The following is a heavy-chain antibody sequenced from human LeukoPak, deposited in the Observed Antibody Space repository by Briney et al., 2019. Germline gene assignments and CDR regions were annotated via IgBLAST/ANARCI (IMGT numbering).Heavy chain of an antibody. CDR1: GFTFSSHS. D-gene: IGHD3-3*01. CDR2: ISSISNYI. V-gene: IGHV3-21*01. J-gene: IGHJ6*02. CDR3: ARESDFWSGYYSAYYYYGMDV. Sequence: GGSLRPSCAASGFTFSSHSMNWVRQAPGKGLEWVSSISSISNYIYYADSVKGRLTLSRDNAKNSLYLQMNSLRAEDTAVNYCARESDFWSGYYSAYYYYGMDVWGQGTTVTVSS.